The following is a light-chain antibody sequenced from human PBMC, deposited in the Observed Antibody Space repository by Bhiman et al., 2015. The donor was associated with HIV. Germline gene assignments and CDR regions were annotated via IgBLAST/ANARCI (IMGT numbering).Light chain of an antibody. J-gene: IGLJ3*02. V-gene: IGLV1-44*01. Sequence: QSVLTQPPSASGTPGQRVTISCSGSRSNIGSNTVNWYQHVPDRFSGSKSGTSASLAISGLLPEDEADYYCAAWDDSLNGLWVFGGGTRLTVL. CDR1: RSNIGSNT. CDR3: AAWDDSLNGLWV.